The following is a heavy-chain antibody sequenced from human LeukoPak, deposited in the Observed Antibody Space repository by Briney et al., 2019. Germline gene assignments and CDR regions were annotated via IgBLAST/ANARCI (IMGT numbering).Heavy chain of an antibody. CDR3: AIPPLSGTGSSRPLAEMDV. Sequence: PGGSLRLSCAASGFTFDDYGMSWVRQAPGKGLEWVSGINWNGGSTGYADSVKGRFTISRDNAKNSLYLQMNSLRAEDTAVYYCAIPPLSGTGSSRPLAEMDVWGQGTTVTVSS. CDR1: GFTFDDYG. V-gene: IGHV3-20*04. CDR2: INWNGGST. J-gene: IGHJ6*02. D-gene: IGHD3-10*01.